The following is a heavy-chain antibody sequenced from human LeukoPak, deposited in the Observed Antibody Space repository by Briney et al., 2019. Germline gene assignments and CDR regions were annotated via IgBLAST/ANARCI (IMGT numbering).Heavy chain of an antibody. Sequence: GGSLRLSCAASGFTFSSYSMNWVRRAPGKGLEWVSYISSSSSTIYYADSVKGRFTISRDNAKNSLYLQMNSLRDDDMAVYYCARVRGSPIYGMDAWGQGSTVTVSS. V-gene: IGHV3-48*02. CDR2: ISSSSSTI. CDR1: GFTFSSYS. D-gene: IGHD6-13*01. J-gene: IGHJ6*02. CDR3: ARVRGSPIYGMDA.